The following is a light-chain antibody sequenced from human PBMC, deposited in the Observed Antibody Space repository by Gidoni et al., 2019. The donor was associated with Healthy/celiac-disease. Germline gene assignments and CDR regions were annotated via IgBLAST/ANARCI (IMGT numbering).Light chain of an antibody. CDR1: QSISSY. CDR2: AAS. Sequence: DIQMTQSPSSLSASVGDRVTITCRASQSISSYLNWYQQKPGKAPKLLIYAASSLQSGVPSRFSGSGSVTDFTLTISSLQPEDFATYYCQQSYSTPPGTFGQGTKLEIK. J-gene: IGKJ2*02. CDR3: QQSYSTPPGT. V-gene: IGKV1-39*01.